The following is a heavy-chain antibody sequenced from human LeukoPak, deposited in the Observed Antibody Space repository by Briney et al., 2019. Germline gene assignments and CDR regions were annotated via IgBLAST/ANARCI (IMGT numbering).Heavy chain of an antibody. CDR1: EFTFSSYA. CDR2: ISGSGDTT. V-gene: IGHV3-23*01. CDR3: AKYAGIEVAEADS. J-gene: IGHJ4*02. D-gene: IGHD6-19*01. Sequence: GASLRLSCAASEFTFSSYAMNWVRQAPGKGLEWVSGISGSGDTTYYADSVKGRFTISRDKSKTTLYLQMNSLRAEDTAVYYCAKYAGIEVAEADSWGQGTLVTVSS.